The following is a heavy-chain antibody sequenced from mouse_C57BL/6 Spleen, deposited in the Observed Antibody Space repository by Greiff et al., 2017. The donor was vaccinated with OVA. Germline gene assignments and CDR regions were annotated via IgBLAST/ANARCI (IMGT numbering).Heavy chain of an antibody. Sequence: VQLKESGPELVKPGASVKISCKASGYTFTDYYMNWVKQSHGKSLEWIGDINPNNGGTSYNQKFKGKATLTVDKSSSTAYMELRSLTSEDSAVYYCARGDIWDYYAMDYWGQGTSVTVSS. D-gene: IGHD4-1*01. V-gene: IGHV1-26*01. CDR2: INPNNGGT. J-gene: IGHJ4*01. CDR1: GYTFTDYY. CDR3: ARGDIWDYYAMDY.